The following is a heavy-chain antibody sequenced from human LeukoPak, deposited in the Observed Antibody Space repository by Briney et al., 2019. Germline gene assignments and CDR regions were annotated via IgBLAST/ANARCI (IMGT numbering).Heavy chain of an antibody. V-gene: IGHV4-39*01. CDR1: GGSISRSNNY. D-gene: IGHD5-24*01. Sequence: SETLSLTCTVSGGSISRSNNYWGWVRQPPGKGLEWIGSIHYSGTTYYNPSPRSRVTISVDTSKNQFSLKLSSMTAADTAVYYCARHEEEDGYNAKTIDYWGQGTLVTVSS. J-gene: IGHJ4*02. CDR2: IHYSGTT. CDR3: ARHEEEDGYNAKTIDY.